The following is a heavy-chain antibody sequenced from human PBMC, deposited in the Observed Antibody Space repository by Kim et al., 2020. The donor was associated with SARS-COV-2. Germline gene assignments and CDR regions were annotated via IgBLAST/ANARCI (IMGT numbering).Heavy chain of an antibody. CDR2: INHSGST. J-gene: IGHJ6*02. CDR1: GGSFSGYY. D-gene: IGHD3-10*01. CDR3: ARRGRRVLLWFGESKYYYGMDV. Sequence: SETLSLTCAVYGGSFSGYYWSWIRQPPGKGLEWIGEINHSGSTNYNPSLKSRVTISVDTSKNQFSLKLSSVTAADTAVYYCARRGRRVLLWFGESKYYYGMDVWGQGTTVTVSS. V-gene: IGHV4-34*01.